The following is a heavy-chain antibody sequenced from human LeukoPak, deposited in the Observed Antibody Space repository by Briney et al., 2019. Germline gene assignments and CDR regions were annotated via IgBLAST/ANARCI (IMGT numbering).Heavy chain of an antibody. CDR2: IIPIFGTA. CDR3: AAAGTYYYDSSGYRDY. CDR1: GGTFSSYA. J-gene: IGHJ4*02. V-gene: IGHV1-69*05. D-gene: IGHD3-22*01. Sequence: SVKVSCKASGGTFSSYAISWVRQAPGQGLEWMGRIIPIFGTANYAQKFQGRVTITTDESTSTAYMELSSLRSEDTAVYYCAAAGTYYYDSSGYRDYWGQGTLVTVSS.